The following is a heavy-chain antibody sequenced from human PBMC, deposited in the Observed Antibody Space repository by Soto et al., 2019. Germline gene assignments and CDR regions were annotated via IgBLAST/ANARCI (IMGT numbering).Heavy chain of an antibody. CDR1: GGSISSVGYY. CDR2: IYYSGTT. V-gene: IGHV4-39*01. Sequence: PSETLSLTCTVSGGSISSVGYYWVWIRQAPGKGLEWIGSIYYSGTTDYNPSLTSRVTISADTSKNRFSLKRSSVTAADTAVYYCAKRRVVPTARYYYYGLDVWGQGTTVTVSS. J-gene: IGHJ6*02. D-gene: IGHD2-2*01. CDR3: AKRRVVPTARYYYYGLDV.